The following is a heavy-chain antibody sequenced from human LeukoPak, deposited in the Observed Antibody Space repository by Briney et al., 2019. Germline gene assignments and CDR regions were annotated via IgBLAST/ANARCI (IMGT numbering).Heavy chain of an antibody. J-gene: IGHJ4*02. V-gene: IGHV3-53*01. CDR2: IYSDNT. CDR3: ARETRYCSSTSCSFDY. Sequence: GGSLRLSCTVSGSTVSSNSMSWVRQAPGKGLEWVSFIYSDNTHYSDSVKGRFTISRDNSKNTLYLQMNSLRAEDTAVYYCARETRYCSSTSCSFDYWGQGTLVTVSS. CDR1: GSTVSSNS. D-gene: IGHD2-2*01.